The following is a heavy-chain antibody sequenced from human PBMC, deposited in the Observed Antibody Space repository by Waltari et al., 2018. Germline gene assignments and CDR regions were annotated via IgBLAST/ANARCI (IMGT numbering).Heavy chain of an antibody. CDR1: GFTFSSYG. CDR3: AARGIHDAFDI. D-gene: IGHD5-18*01. J-gene: IGHJ3*02. Sequence: QVQLVESGGGVVQPGRSLRLSCAASGFTFSSYGMHWVRQAPGKGLEWVAVIWYDGSNKYYADSVKGRFTISRDNSKNTLYLQMNSLRAEDTAVYYCAARGIHDAFDIWGQGTMVTVSS. V-gene: IGHV3-33*01. CDR2: IWYDGSNK.